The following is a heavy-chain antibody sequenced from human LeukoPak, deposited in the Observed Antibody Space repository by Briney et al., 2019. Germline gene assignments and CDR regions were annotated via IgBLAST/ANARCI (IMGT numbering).Heavy chain of an antibody. Sequence: GGSLRLSCAASGLTVSSNYMNWLRQAPGKGLEWVSIVYSGGSTYYPDSVKGRFTISRDNADNTLYLQMKSLRAEDTALYYCGTVAPQGSATYYAFEIWGQGAVVTVSS. J-gene: IGHJ3*02. CDR3: GTVAPQGSATYYAFEI. CDR2: VYSGGST. D-gene: IGHD2-21*01. CDR1: GLTVSSNY. V-gene: IGHV3-53*01.